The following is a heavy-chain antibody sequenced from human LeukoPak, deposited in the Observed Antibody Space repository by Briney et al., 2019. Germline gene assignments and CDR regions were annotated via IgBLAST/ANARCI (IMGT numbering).Heavy chain of an antibody. CDR3: ARRPHNWGFDY. J-gene: IGHJ4*02. Sequence: SETLSLTCTVSGGSISSYYWSWIRQPPGKGLEWIGEINHSGSTNYNPSLKSRVTISVDTSKNQFSLTLNSVTAADTAVFYCARRPHNWGFDYWGQGTLVTVSS. CDR2: INHSGST. V-gene: IGHV4-34*01. CDR1: GGSISSYY. D-gene: IGHD7-27*01.